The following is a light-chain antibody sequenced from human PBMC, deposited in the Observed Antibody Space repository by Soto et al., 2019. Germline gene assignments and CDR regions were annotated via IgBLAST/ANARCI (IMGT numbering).Light chain of an antibody. CDR3: AAWYDSLNGHVV. J-gene: IGLJ2*01. V-gene: IGLV1-44*01. CDR1: SSNIGSNT. CDR2: SNN. Sequence: QSVLTQPPSASGTPGQRVTISCSGSSSNIGSNTVNWYQQLPGTAPKLLIYSNNQRPSGVPDRFSGSKSGTSASLAISGLQSEDEADYYCAAWYDSLNGHVVFDGGTKLTVL.